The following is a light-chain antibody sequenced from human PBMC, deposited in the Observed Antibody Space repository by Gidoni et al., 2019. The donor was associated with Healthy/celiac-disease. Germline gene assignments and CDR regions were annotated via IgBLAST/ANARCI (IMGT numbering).Light chain of an antibody. Sequence: DLVMTQSPDSLAVSLCERATINCKSSQGVLDSSNNKNYLAWYQQKPGQPPKLLIYWASTRESGVPDRFSGSGSGTDFTLTISSLQAEDVAVYYCQQYYSTPRTFGQGTKVEIK. V-gene: IGKV4-1*01. J-gene: IGKJ1*01. CDR2: WAS. CDR3: QQYYSTPRT. CDR1: QGVLDSSNNKNY.